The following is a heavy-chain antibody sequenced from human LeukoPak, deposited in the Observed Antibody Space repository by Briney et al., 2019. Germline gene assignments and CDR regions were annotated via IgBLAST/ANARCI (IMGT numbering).Heavy chain of an antibody. J-gene: IGHJ4*02. D-gene: IGHD3-16*01. CDR3: ARVVGDLRRLDY. Sequence: SETLSLTCAVHVESFSGYYWSWLRQPPGKGLEWIGEIKHSGSTNYNPSLKSRVTISIDTSKNQFSLKLSSVTAADTAVYYCARVVGDLRRLDYWGQGTLVTVSS. V-gene: IGHV4-34*01. CDR2: IKHSGST. CDR1: VESFSGYY.